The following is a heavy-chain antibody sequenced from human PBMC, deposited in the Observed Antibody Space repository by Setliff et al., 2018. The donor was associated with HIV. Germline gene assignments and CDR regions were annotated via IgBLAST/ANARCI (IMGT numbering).Heavy chain of an antibody. V-gene: IGHV3-7*03. Sequence: GSLRLSCAASGFTFRSFCLSWVRQVPGKGLEWVANINENGNEKYYVDSVKGRFTISRDNSKNTLYLQMNSLRAEDTAVYYCAKPPRPSSWPQYYFDYWGQGTLVTVSS. D-gene: IGHD6-13*01. CDR3: AKPPRPSSWPQYYFDY. J-gene: IGHJ4*02. CDR2: INENGNEK. CDR1: GFTFRSFC.